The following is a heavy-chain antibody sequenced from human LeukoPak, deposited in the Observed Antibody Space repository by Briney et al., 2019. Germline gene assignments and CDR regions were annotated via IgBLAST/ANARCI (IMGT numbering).Heavy chain of an antibody. Sequence: PGGSLRLSCAASGFTFSSYAVSWVRQAPGKGLEWVSAISGSGGSTYYADSVKGRFTISRDNSKNTLYLQMNSLRAEDTAVYYCAKGGGSGWYAEGALDYWGQGTLVTVSS. CDR1: GFTFSSYA. V-gene: IGHV3-23*01. CDR2: ISGSGGST. D-gene: IGHD6-19*01. J-gene: IGHJ4*02. CDR3: AKGGGSGWYAEGALDY.